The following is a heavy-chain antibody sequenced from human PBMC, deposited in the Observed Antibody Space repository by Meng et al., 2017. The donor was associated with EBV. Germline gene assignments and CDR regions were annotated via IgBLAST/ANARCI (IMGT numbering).Heavy chain of an antibody. V-gene: IGHV3-53*01. CDR2: IYSGGST. CDR1: GFTVMSNY. CDR3: AKHRLGPLDY. Sequence: VHRGGSGGGLIHPGGYLSLSCVGSGFTVMSNYLSWVRQAPGRGLEWVSVIYSGGSTYYADSVKGRFTISRDNSKNTLYLQMNSLRAEDTAVYYCAKHRLGPLDYWGQGTPVTVSS. D-gene: IGHD5-12*01. J-gene: IGHJ4*02.